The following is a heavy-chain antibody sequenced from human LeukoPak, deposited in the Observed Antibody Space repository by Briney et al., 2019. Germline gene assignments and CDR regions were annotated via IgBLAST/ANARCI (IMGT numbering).Heavy chain of an antibody. J-gene: IGHJ4*02. CDR3: GKVGIVAAGPYYFDY. CDR1: GFTFSSYG. D-gene: IGHD6-13*01. V-gene: IGHV3-30*18. Sequence: PGGSLRLSCAASGFTFSSYGMHSVRQAPGKGLEWVTFISYDGSNTYYADSVKGRFTISRDNTKNTLYLQMNSLRAEDTAVYYGGKVGIVAAGPYYFDYWGQGTLFTVSS. CDR2: ISYDGSNT.